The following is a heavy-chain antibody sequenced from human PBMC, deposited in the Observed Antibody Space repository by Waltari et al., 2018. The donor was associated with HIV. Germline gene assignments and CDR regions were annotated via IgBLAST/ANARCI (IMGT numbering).Heavy chain of an antibody. CDR1: GFTFSSYW. J-gene: IGHJ6*02. D-gene: IGHD3-3*01. V-gene: IGHV3-7*01. Sequence: EVQLVESGGGLVQPGGSLRLSCAASGFTFSSYWMSWVRQAPGKGREWVANIKQDGSEKYDVDSVKGRFTISRDNAKNSLYLQMNSLRAEDTAVYYCARITIFGVVNDYGMDVWGQGTTVTVSS. CDR2: IKQDGSEK. CDR3: ARITIFGVVNDYGMDV.